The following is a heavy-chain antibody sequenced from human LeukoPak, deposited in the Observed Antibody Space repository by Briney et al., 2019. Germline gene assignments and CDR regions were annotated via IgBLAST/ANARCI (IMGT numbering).Heavy chain of an antibody. CDR2: INHSGST. CDR3: ARDRVGIAAADYNWFDP. CDR1: GGSFSGYY. Sequence: PSETLSLTCAVYGGSFSGYYWSWIRQPPGKGLEWIGEINHSGSTNYNPSLKSRVTISVDTSKNQFSLKLSSVTAADTAVYYCARDRVGIAAADYNWFDPWGQGTLVTVSS. J-gene: IGHJ5*02. V-gene: IGHV4-34*01. D-gene: IGHD6-13*01.